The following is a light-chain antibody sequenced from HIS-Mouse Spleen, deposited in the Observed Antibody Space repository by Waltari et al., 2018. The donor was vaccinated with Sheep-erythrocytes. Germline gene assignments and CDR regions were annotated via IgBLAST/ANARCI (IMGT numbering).Light chain of an antibody. CDR1: QGISSY. Sequence: DIQLTQSPSFLSASVVDRVTITCRASQGISSYLAWYQQKPGKAPNLLIYAASTLQSGVPSRFSGSGSGTEFTLTISSLQPEDFATYYCQQLNSYPHTFGQGTKLEIK. CDR3: QQLNSYPHT. J-gene: IGKJ2*01. CDR2: AAS. V-gene: IGKV1-9*01.